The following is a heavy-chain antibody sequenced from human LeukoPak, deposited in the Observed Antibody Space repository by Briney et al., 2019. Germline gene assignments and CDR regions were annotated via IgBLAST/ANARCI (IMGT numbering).Heavy chain of an antibody. V-gene: IGHV1-2*02. CDR3: ARVAPTNDAFDI. Sequence: GASVKVSCKASGDTFSAYYMHWVRQAPGQGLEWMGWINPNSGATNYAQKFQGRVTMTRDTSISTAYMELSRLRSDDTAVYYCARVAPTNDAFDIWGQGTMVTVSS. CDR2: INPNSGAT. J-gene: IGHJ3*02. CDR1: GDTFSAYY.